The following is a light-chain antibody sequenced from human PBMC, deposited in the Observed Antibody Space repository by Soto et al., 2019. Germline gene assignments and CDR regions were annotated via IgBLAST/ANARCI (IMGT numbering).Light chain of an antibody. Sequence: DIQMTQSPSSLSASVGDRVTITCRASESISSYLNWYQQKPGKAPTLLIYAASSLQSGVPSRFSGSRSGTDFTLTINSLQPEDFATYYCQQSYSTPPTFGQGTKLEIK. CDR3: QQSYSTPPT. J-gene: IGKJ2*01. V-gene: IGKV1-39*01. CDR1: ESISSY. CDR2: AAS.